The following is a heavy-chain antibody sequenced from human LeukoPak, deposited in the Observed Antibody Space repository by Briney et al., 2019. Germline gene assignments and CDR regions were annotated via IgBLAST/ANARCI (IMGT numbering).Heavy chain of an antibody. J-gene: IGHJ4*02. CDR2: IIPIFGTA. CDR3: ARPLEDYYDSSGYLYFDY. CDR1: GGTFSSYA. Sequence: GASVTVSCKASGGTFSSYAISWVRQAPGQGLEWMGGIIPIFGTANYAQKFQGRVTITADESTSTAYMELSSLRSEDTAVYYCARPLEDYYDSSGYLYFDYWGQGTLVTVSP. V-gene: IGHV1-69*13. D-gene: IGHD3-22*01.